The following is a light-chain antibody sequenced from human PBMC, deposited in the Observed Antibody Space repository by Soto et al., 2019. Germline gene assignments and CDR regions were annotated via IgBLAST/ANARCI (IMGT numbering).Light chain of an antibody. Sequence: EIVLTQSPAALPLSPGERATLSCRASQSVGTYLAWYQQRPGQAPRLLIYEASNMAAGIPARFSGSGSGTDFTLTISSLEPEDFAVYYCHQFSNWPFTFGGGTKVEIK. V-gene: IGKV3-11*01. CDR2: EAS. CDR3: HQFSNWPFT. CDR1: QSVGTY. J-gene: IGKJ4*01.